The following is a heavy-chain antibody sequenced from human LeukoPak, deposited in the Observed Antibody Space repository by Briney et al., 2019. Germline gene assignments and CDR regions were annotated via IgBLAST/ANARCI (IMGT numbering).Heavy chain of an antibody. CDR3: ARHLYPTQEDYFDY. CDR2: IYYSGST. D-gene: IGHD5/OR15-5a*01. J-gene: IGHJ4*02. Sequence: PSETLSLTCTVSGGSVSSGSYYWSWIRQPPGKGLEWIGSIYYSGSTYYNPSLKSRVTISVDTSKNQFSLKLSSVTAADTAVYYCARHLYPTQEDYFDYWGQGTLVTVSS. V-gene: IGHV4-39*01. CDR1: GGSVSSGSYY.